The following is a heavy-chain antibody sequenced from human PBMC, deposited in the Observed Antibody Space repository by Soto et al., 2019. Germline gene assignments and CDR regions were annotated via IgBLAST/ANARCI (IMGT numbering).Heavy chain of an antibody. CDR1: GYTFTSYG. D-gene: IGHD6-13*01. Sequence: ASVKVSCKASGYTFTSYGISWVRQAPGKGLEWMGWISAYNGNTNYAQKLQGRVTMTTDTSTSTAYMELRSLRSDDTAVYYCARVIAAAGTQWFDPWGQGTLVTVSS. CDR3: ARVIAAAGTQWFDP. V-gene: IGHV1-18*01. CDR2: ISAYNGNT. J-gene: IGHJ5*02.